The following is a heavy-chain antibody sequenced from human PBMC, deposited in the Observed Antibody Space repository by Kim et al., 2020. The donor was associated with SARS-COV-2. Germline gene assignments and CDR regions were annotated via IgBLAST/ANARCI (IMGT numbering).Heavy chain of an antibody. CDR3: AKAQIAAAGPSVSYYFDY. CDR1: GFTFSSYA. J-gene: IGHJ4*02. Sequence: GGSLRLSCAASGFTFSSYAMSWVRQAPGKGLEWVSAISGSGGSTYYADSVKGRFTISRDNSKNTLYLQMNSLRAEDTAVYYCAKAQIAAAGPSVSYYFDYWGQGTLVTVSS. V-gene: IGHV3-23*01. CDR2: ISGSGGST. D-gene: IGHD6-13*01.